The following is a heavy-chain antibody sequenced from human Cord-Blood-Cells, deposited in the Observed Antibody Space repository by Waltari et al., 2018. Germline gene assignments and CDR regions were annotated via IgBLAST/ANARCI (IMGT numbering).Heavy chain of an antibody. V-gene: IGHV4-39*01. CDR1: GGSISSSSYY. CDR2: IYYSGST. D-gene: IGHD2-15*01. CDR3: ARQGGYCSGGSCFDY. Sequence: QLQLQESGPGLVKPSETLSLTCTVSGGSISSSSYYWGWIRQPPGKGLEWIGSIYYSGSTYYNPSLKSRVTISVDTSKNQFSLKLSSVTAADTAVYYCARQGGYCSGGSCFDYWGQGTLVTVSS. J-gene: IGHJ4*02.